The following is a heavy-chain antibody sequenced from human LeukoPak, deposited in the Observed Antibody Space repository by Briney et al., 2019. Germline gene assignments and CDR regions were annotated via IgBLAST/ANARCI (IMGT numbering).Heavy chain of an antibody. D-gene: IGHD6-6*01. CDR1: GYTFTSYD. CDR2: MNPNSGNT. J-gene: IGHJ4*02. Sequence: GASVKVSCKASGYTFTSYDINWVRQATGQGLEWMGWMNPNSGNTGYAQKFQGRVTITRNTSISTAYMELSSLRSDDTAVYYCARVFRSITARLDFDYWGQGTLVTVSS. V-gene: IGHV1-8*03. CDR3: ARVFRSITARLDFDY.